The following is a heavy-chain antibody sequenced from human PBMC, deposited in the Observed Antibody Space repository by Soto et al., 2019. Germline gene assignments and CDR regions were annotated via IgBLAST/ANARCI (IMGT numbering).Heavy chain of an antibody. CDR3: AHSSGSYCSGGSCYSWDWFDP. Sequence: KSGPTLVNPTQTLTLTCTFSGFSLSTGGVGVGWIRQPPGKALEWLALIYWNDDKRYSPSLKSRLTITKDTSKNQVVLTMTNMDPVDTATYYCAHSSGSYCSGGSCYSWDWFDPWGQGTLVTVSS. V-gene: IGHV2-5*01. CDR2: IYWNDDK. J-gene: IGHJ5*02. CDR1: GFSLSTGGVG. D-gene: IGHD2-15*01.